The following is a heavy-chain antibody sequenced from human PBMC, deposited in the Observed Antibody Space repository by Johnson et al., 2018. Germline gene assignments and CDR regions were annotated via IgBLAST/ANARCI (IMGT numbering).Heavy chain of an antibody. J-gene: IGHJ3*02. Sequence: QVQLQESGPGLVKPSETLSLTCTVSGGSISSYYWSWIRQPPGKGLEWIGYIYYSGSTNYNPSLKSRVTISVDTSKNQFSLQRSSGTAADTAVYYCARALKGWGWAFDIWGQGTMVTVSS. V-gene: IGHV4-59*01. CDR2: IYYSGST. CDR1: GGSISSYY. CDR3: ARALKGWGWAFDI. D-gene: IGHD6-19*01.